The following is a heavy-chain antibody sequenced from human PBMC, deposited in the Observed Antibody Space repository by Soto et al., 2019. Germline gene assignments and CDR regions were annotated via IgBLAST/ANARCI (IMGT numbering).Heavy chain of an antibody. Sequence: VQLVESGGGLVQSGGSLRLSCAASGFTFSSYWMHWVRQAPGKGLVWVSRIKGDGISTNYADSVKGRFTISRDNAKDTVFLQMNGLSADDTAVYYCARGAMGNYYNDYWGQGTLVTASS. D-gene: IGHD3-10*01. CDR1: GFTFSSYW. CDR2: IKGDGIST. CDR3: ARGAMGNYYNDY. V-gene: IGHV3-74*01. J-gene: IGHJ4*02.